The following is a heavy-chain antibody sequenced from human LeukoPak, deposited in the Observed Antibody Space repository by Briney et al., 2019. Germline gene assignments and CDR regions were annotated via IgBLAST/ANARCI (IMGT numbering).Heavy chain of an antibody. CDR3: ARVPPLPYCGGDCYSGYFDY. D-gene: IGHD2-21*02. V-gene: IGHV4-39*07. CDR2: IYYSGST. J-gene: IGHJ4*02. Sequence: HSETLSLTCTVSGGSISSGSYYWGWIRQPPGKGLEWIGSIYYSGSTYYNPSLKSRVTISVDTSKNQFSLKLSSVTAADTAVYYCARVPPLPYCGGDCYSGYFDYWGQGTLVTVSS. CDR1: GGSISSGSYY.